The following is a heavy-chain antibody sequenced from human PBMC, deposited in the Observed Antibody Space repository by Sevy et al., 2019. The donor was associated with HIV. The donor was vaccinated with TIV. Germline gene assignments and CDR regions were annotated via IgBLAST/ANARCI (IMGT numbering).Heavy chain of an antibody. J-gene: IGHJ4*02. D-gene: IGHD3-22*01. CDR1: GYSFTSHW. Sequence: GESLKISCQGSGYSFTSHWIGWVRHMPGKGLEWMGIIVPDDSDTRYSPSFQGQVTFSADKSINTAYLQWSSLKASDTAMYYCATSRSGYFDSSGYYIYWGQGTLVTVSS. CDR2: IVPDDSDT. CDR3: ATSRSGYFDSSGYYIY. V-gene: IGHV5-51*01.